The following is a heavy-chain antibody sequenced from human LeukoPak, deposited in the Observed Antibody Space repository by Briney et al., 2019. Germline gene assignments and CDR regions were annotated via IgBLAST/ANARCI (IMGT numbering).Heavy chain of an antibody. V-gene: IGHV3-9*01. CDR1: GFTFDDYA. J-gene: IGHJ4*02. D-gene: IGHD3-10*01. CDR2: ISWNSGSI. Sequence: PGGSLRLSCAASGFTFDDYAMHWVRQAPGKGLEWVSGISWNSGSIGYADSVKGRFTISRDNAKNSLYLQMNSLRAEDTALYYCAKCRMGVGLDYWGQGTLVTVSS. CDR3: AKCRMGVGLDY.